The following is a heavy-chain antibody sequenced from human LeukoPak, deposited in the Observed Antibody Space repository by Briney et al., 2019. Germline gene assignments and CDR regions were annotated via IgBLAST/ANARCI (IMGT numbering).Heavy chain of an antibody. CDR1: GYNFTSYW. CDR2: IYSDEFDT. Sequence: GEALEISCNGSGYNFTSYWIGLVRQIPGKGLELMLIIYSDEFDTRYSPSLQGQVTISADKSIITAYLQWSSLKASDTAMYYCARVPQEQMVKYYSYGMDVWGQGTTVTVSS. D-gene: IGHD6-13*01. V-gene: IGHV5-51*01. J-gene: IGHJ6*02. CDR3: ARVPQEQMVKYYSYGMDV.